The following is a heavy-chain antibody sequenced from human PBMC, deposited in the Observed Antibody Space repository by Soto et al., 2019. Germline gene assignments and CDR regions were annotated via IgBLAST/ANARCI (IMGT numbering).Heavy chain of an antibody. V-gene: IGHV1-69*13. CDR1: GYTFTSYG. CDR3: ATGSFTSTGGRIGYHYNAMDV. Sequence: SVKVSCKASGYTFTSYGLNWVRQAPGQGLEWMGGIIPIFGPANFAKKFQGRVTITADESTTTAYMELSSLTSEDTAVYYCATGSFTSTGGRIGYHYNAMDVWGQGTTVTVSS. CDR2: IIPIFGPA. J-gene: IGHJ6*02. D-gene: IGHD1-1*01.